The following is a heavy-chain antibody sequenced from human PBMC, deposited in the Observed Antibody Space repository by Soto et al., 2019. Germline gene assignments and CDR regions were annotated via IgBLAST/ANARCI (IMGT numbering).Heavy chain of an antibody. V-gene: IGHV1-18*01. CDR3: ARVYCSSTSCYVLDY. Sequence: ASVKVSCKASGYTFTSYGISWVRQAPGQGLEWMGWISAYNGNTNYAQKLQGRVTMTTDTSTSTAYMELRSLRSDDTAVYYCARVYCSSTSCYVLDYWGQGTLVTVSS. CDR1: GYTFTSYG. J-gene: IGHJ4*02. D-gene: IGHD2-2*01. CDR2: ISAYNGNT.